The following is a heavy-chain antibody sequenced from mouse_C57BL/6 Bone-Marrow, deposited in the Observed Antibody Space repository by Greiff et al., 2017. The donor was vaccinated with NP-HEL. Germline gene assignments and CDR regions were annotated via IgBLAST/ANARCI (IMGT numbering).Heavy chain of an antibody. CDR1: GFTFTDYY. V-gene: IGHV7-3*01. CDR2: IRNKANGYTT. J-gene: IGHJ1*03. CDR3: ARYPYWYFDV. Sequence: EVHLVESGGGLVQPGGSLSLSCAASGFTFTDYYMSWVRQPPGKALEWLGFIRNKANGYTTEYSASVKGRFTISRDNSQSILYRQMNALRAEDSATYYCARYPYWYFDVWGTGTTVTVSS.